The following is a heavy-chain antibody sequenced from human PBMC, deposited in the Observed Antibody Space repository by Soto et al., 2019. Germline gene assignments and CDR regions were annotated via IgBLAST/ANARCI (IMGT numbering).Heavy chain of an antibody. CDR2: IYISGTT. J-gene: IGHJ5*02. CDR3: ARDGNAAVASGGSDWFGP. CDR1: GGSINNYY. Sequence: QVQLQESGPGLVKPSETLSLTCTVSGGSINNYYWSWIRQPAGKGLEWIGRIYISGTTSYNPSLKSRVTMSVDTSKNQFSLKLNSVTAADTAVYYCARDGNAAVASGGSDWFGPWGQGTLVTVSS. D-gene: IGHD6-19*01. V-gene: IGHV4-4*07.